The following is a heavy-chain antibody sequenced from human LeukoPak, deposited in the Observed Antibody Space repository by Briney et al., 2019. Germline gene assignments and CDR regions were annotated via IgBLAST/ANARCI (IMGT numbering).Heavy chain of an antibody. CDR2: ISWNSGSI. CDR1: GFTFDEYA. Sequence: PGRSLRLSCAASGFTFDEYAMHWVRQAPGKGLEWVSGISWNSGSIGYAASVKGRFTISRDNAKNSLYLQMNSLRAEDTALYYCAKALAAAGLDYWGQGTLVTVSS. CDR3: AKALAAAGLDY. J-gene: IGHJ4*02. D-gene: IGHD6-13*01. V-gene: IGHV3-9*01.